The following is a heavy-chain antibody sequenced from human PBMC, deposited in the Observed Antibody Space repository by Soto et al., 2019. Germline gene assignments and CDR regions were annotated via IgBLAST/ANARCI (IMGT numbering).Heavy chain of an antibody. Sequence: SVKVSCKASGGTFSTSAISWVRQAPGQGLEWMGGIVPIFGPEKYAPKFQGRVTITADESTSTAYMELSSLRSEDTAVYYCARGHEYSSSWYWFDPWGQGTLVTVSS. CDR3: ARGHEYSSSWYWFDP. V-gene: IGHV1-69*13. J-gene: IGHJ5*02. D-gene: IGHD6-13*01. CDR2: IVPIFGPE. CDR1: GGTFSTSA.